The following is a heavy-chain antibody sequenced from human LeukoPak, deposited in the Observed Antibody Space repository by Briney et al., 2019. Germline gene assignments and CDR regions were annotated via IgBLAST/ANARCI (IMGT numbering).Heavy chain of an antibody. Sequence: SETLSLTCAVSGYSISSGYYWGWIRQPPGKGLEWIGYIYYSGSTNYNPSLKSRVTISVDTSKNQFSLKLSSVTAADTAVYYCARGPARDGYNLYYFDYWGQGTLVTVSS. D-gene: IGHD5-24*01. CDR3: ARGPARDGYNLYYFDY. CDR2: IYYSGST. V-gene: IGHV4-61*01. J-gene: IGHJ4*02. CDR1: GYSISSGYY.